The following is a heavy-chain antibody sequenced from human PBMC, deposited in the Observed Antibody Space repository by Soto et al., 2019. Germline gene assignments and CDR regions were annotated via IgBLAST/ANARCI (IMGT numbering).Heavy chain of an antibody. CDR3: ARGIVVVVAATPNYGMDV. V-gene: IGHV1-69*13. CDR1: GGTFSSYA. CDR2: IIPIFGTA. D-gene: IGHD2-15*01. Sequence: SVKVSCKASGGTFSSYAISWVRQAPGQVLEWMGGIIPIFGTANYAQKFQGRVTITADESTSTAYMELSSLRSEDTAVYYCARGIVVVVAATPNYGMDVWGQGTTVTVSS. J-gene: IGHJ6*02.